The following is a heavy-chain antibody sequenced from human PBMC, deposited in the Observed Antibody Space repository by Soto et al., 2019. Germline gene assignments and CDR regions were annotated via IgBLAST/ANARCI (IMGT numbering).Heavy chain of an antibody. J-gene: IGHJ6*02. V-gene: IGHV4-39*01. CDR2: IYYSGST. CDR3: ASGVFDWLLSRGYYGMDV. Sequence: SETLSLTCTVSGGSISSSSYYWGWIRQPPGKGLEWIGSIYYSGSTYYNPSLKSRVTISVDTSKNQFSLKLSSVTAADTAVYYCASGVFDWLLSRGYYGMDVWGQGTTVTVSS. D-gene: IGHD3-9*01. CDR1: GGSISSSSYY.